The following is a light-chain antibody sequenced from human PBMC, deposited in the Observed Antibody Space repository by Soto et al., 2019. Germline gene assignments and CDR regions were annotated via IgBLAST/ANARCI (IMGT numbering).Light chain of an antibody. CDR2: DAS. Sequence: EIVLTQSPDTLSLSPGERATLSCRASQSVSSYLAWYQQKPGQAPRLLIYDASNRATGIPARFSGSGSGTDFTLTISGLQSEDAAIYYCQQYQTWPRTFGQGTRVEVK. J-gene: IGKJ1*01. CDR3: QQYQTWPRT. CDR1: QSVSSY. V-gene: IGKV3-11*01.